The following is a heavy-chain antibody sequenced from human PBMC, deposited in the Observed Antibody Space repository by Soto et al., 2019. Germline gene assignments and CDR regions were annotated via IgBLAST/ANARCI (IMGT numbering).Heavy chain of an antibody. CDR1: GFTFSSYG. Sequence: QVQLVESGGGVVQPGGSLRLSCAASGFTFSSYGMHWVRQAPGKGLEWVAVIWYDGSNKYYADSVKGRFTISRDNSKNTLYLQMNSLRAEDTAVYYCARDRTGKGWFDPWGQGTLVTVSS. V-gene: IGHV3-33*01. J-gene: IGHJ5*02. CDR3: ARDRTGKGWFDP. D-gene: IGHD1-1*01. CDR2: IWYDGSNK.